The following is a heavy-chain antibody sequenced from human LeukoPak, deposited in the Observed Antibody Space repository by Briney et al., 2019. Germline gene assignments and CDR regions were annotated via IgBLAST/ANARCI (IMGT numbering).Heavy chain of an antibody. J-gene: IGHJ4*02. CDR3: AREVGSGWNYFDL. Sequence: GGSLRLSCAASGFTFSSYSMHWVRQAPGKGLEWVSSISSASAYRYYADSLEGRFTVSRDNAKNSLYLQMNSLRAEDTAVYFCAREVGSGWNYFDLWGQGTLVTVSS. V-gene: IGHV3-21*01. CDR2: ISSASAYR. D-gene: IGHD6-19*01. CDR1: GFTFSSYS.